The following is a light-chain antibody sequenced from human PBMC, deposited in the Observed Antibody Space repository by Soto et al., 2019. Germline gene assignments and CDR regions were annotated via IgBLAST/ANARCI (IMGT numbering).Light chain of an antibody. Sequence: DIQMTQSPSSLSASVGDRVTVTCRTSHIVDTSLNWYQQKPGKAPKVLIYKASSLESGVPSRFSGSGSGTEFTLTISSLQPDDFATYYCQQYNSYSPSWTFGQGTKVDIK. V-gene: IGKV1-5*03. CDR1: HIVDTS. J-gene: IGKJ1*01. CDR2: KAS. CDR3: QQYNSYSPSWT.